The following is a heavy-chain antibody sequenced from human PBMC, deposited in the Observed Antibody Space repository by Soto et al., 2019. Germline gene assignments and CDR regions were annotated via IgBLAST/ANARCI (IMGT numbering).Heavy chain of an antibody. CDR3: ARKVGYSYGHDY. Sequence: GGSLRLSCTASGLTVSNYHMSWVRQAPGKGLEWVSVIYSGGSTDYADSVKGRFTVSRDNSKNTMDLQMKSLRAEDTAVYYCARKVGYSYGHDYWGQGTLVTVSS. J-gene: IGHJ4*02. V-gene: IGHV3-53*01. CDR2: IYSGGST. CDR1: GLTVSNYH. D-gene: IGHD5-18*01.